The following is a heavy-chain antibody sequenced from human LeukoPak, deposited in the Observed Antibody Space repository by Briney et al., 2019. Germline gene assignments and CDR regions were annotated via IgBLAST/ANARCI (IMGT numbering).Heavy chain of an antibody. J-gene: IGHJ4*02. CDR3: AKDSSYYYDNTDYYNGPHFDY. CDR2: ISGGGVGT. CDR1: GFTFSSYA. V-gene: IGHV3-23*01. D-gene: IGHD3-22*01. Sequence: GGSLRLSCAASGFTFSSYAMGWVRQAPGKGLEWVSGISGGGVGTYYADSVKGRFTISRDNSKDTLYLQMNSLRAEDTAVYYCAKDSSYYYDNTDYYNGPHFDYWGQGTLVTVSS.